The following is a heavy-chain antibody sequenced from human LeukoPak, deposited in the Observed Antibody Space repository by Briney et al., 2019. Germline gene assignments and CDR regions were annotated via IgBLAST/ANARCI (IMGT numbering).Heavy chain of an antibody. J-gene: IGHJ4*02. V-gene: IGHV4-31*03. CDR2: IYYSGNA. CDR3: ARAGYDSSGYSTYYFDY. CDR1: GGSINSGGYY. D-gene: IGHD3-22*01. Sequence: PSETLSLACTVSGGSINSGGYYWSWIRQHPGKGLEWIGYIYYSGNAYYNPSLKSRVTISVDTSKNQFSLKLSSVTAADTAVYCCARAGYDSSGYSTYYFDYWGQGTLVTVSS.